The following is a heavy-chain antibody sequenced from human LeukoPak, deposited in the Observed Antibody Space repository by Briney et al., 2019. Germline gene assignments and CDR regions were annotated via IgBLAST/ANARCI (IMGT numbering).Heavy chain of an antibody. J-gene: IGHJ4*02. CDR2: ISSSSSYI. CDR3: ARDHVIGYDFWSGMGADY. D-gene: IGHD3-3*01. V-gene: IGHV3-21*01. Sequence: GGSLRLSCAASGFTFSSYSMNWVRQAPGKGLEWVSSISSSSSYIYYADSVKGRFTISRDNAKNSLYLQMNSLRAEDTAVYYCARDHVIGYDFWSGMGADYWGQGTLVTVSS. CDR1: GFTFSSYS.